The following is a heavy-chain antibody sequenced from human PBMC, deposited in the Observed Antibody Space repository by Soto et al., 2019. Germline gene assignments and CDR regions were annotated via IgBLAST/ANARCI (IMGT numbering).Heavy chain of an antibody. Sequence: QVQLQESGPGLVKPSQTLSLTCTVSGGSISSGDYYWSWIRQPPGKGLEWIGYIVYSGTTNYNPSLESRLTISVDTSKNQFSLKLTSVTAADAAVYYCARNGALDYWGRGTLVTVSS. CDR1: GGSISSGDYY. CDR3: ARNGALDY. V-gene: IGHV4-30-4*01. D-gene: IGHD2-8*01. J-gene: IGHJ4*02. CDR2: IVYSGTT.